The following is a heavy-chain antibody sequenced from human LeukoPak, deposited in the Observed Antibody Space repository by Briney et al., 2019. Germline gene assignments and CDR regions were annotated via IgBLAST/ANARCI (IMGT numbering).Heavy chain of an antibody. V-gene: IGHV3-23*01. Sequence: AGGSLRLSCAASGFTFSSYAMSWVRQAPGKGLEWVSVIGDSTFYEGSVKGRFTISRDSSKNTLYLEMNSLRVEDTAVYYCAKGRSGGGYSTLDSWGQGTLVTVSS. CDR3: AKGRSGGGYSTLDS. D-gene: IGHD2-15*01. CDR1: GFTFSSYA. J-gene: IGHJ4*02. CDR2: IGDST.